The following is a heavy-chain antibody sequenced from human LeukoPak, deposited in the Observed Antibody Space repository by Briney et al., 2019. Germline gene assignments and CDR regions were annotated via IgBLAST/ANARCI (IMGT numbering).Heavy chain of an antibody. J-gene: IGHJ4*02. Sequence: PGGSLRLSCAASGFTFSSYSMNWVRQAPGKGLEWVSSISSSSSYIYYADSVKGRFTISRDNAKNSLYLQMNSLRAEDTAMYYCASDPDSPFDYWGQGTLVTVSS. CDR1: GFTFSSYS. CDR2: ISSSSSYI. D-gene: IGHD1-14*01. CDR3: ASDPDSPFDY. V-gene: IGHV3-21*01.